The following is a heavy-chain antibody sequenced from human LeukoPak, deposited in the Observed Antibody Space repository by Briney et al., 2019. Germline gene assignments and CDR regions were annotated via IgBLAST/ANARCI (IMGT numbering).Heavy chain of an antibody. CDR2: IKQDGSEK. J-gene: IGHJ4*02. CDR3: ARDYDY. V-gene: IGHV3-7*01. CDR1: GFTFSSYW. Sequence: GGSLRLSCVASGFTFSSYWMNWVRQAPGKGLEWVANIKQDGSEKYYVDSVKGRFTISRDNAKSSLYLQMNSLRAEDTAVYYCARDYDYWGQGTLVTVSS.